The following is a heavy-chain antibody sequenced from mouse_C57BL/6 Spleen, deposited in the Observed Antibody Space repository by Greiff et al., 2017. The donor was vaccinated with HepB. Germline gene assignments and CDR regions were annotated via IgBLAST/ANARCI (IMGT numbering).Heavy chain of an antibody. J-gene: IGHJ2*01. V-gene: IGHV5-4*01. CDR1: GFTFSSYA. CDR2: ISDGGSYT. D-gene: IGHD1-1*01. CDR3: ARDHHYGSSPFDY. Sequence: EVQVVESGGGLVKPGGSLKLSCAASGFTFSSYAMSWVRQTPEKRLEWVATISDGGSYTYYPDNVKGRFTSSRDNAKNNLYLQMSHLKSEDTAMYYCARDHHYGSSPFDYWGQGTTLTVSS.